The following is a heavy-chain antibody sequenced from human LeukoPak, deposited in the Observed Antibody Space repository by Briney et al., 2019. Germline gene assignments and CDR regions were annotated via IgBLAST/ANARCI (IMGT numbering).Heavy chain of an antibody. V-gene: IGHV3-33*01. CDR2: IWSDGSNI. J-gene: IGHJ3*01. Sequence: GGSLRLSCEASGFSLTRTGMHWVRQTPGKGLEWVAVIWSDGSNINYTDSVKGRFTISRDTSKNRLYLQMDSLRVEDTAVYYCTTSPRGKGFDFWGRGTVVTVSS. CDR1: GFSLTRTG. D-gene: IGHD3-10*01. CDR3: TTSPRGKGFDF.